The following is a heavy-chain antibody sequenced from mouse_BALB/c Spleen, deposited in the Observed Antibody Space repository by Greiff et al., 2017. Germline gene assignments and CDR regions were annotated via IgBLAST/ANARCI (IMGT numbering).Heavy chain of an antibody. CDR3: AKNHGNHGGAMDY. V-gene: IGHV1-82*01. D-gene: IGHD2-1*01. J-gene: IGHJ4*01. Sequence: QVQLKESGPELVKPGASVKISCKASGYAFSSSWMNWVKQRPGQGLEWIGRIYPGDGDTNYNGKFKGKATLTADKSSSTAYMQLSSLTSVDSAVYFCAKNHGNHGGAMDYWGQGTSVTVSS. CDR2: IYPGDGDT. CDR1: GYAFSSSW.